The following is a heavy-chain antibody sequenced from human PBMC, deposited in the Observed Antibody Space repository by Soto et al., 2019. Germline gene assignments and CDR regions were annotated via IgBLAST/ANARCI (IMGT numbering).Heavy chain of an antibody. D-gene: IGHD2-2*01. CDR3: ASGRWRVPDRRGIGYYGLDV. Sequence: QVQLQQWGAEVLKPSETLSLTCVVNGGSFSGYYWSWIRQSPGKGLEWIGENNDSGITESNPSLESRVTKSVDMAKNQFSLTLKSLTAADSAVYHCASGRWRVPDRRGIGYYGLDVWGQGTRV. CDR1: GGSFSGYY. V-gene: IGHV4-34*01. CDR2: NNDSGIT. J-gene: IGHJ6*02.